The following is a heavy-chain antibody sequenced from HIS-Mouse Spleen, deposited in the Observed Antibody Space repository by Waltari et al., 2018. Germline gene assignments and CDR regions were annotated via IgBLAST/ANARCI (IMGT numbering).Heavy chain of an antibody. CDR1: GFTFSSYS. CDR3: ARGPYIVGATTGIDY. CDR2: ISSSSTI. Sequence: EVQLVESGGGLVQPGGSLRLSCAASGFTFSSYSRNWVRQAPGKGLEWVSYISSSSTIYYADSVKGRFTISRDNAKNSLYLQMNSLRAEDTAVYYCARGPYIVGATTGIDYWGQGTLVTVSS. D-gene: IGHD1-26*01. V-gene: IGHV3-48*01. J-gene: IGHJ4*02.